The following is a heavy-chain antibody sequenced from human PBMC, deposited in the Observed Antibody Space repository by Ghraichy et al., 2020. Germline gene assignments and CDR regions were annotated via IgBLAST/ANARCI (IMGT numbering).Heavy chain of an antibody. CDR1: GGSFSGYY. V-gene: IGHV4-34*01. J-gene: IGHJ4*02. D-gene: IGHD6-19*01. CDR2: INHSGST. CDR3: ARHGRYLAPLGYSSGWYYFDY. Sequence: SETLSLTCAVYGGSFSGYYWSWIRQPPGKGLEWIGEINHSGSTNYNPSLKSRVTISVDTSKNQFSLKLSSVTAADTAVYYCARHGRYLAPLGYSSGWYYFDYWGQGTLVTVSS.